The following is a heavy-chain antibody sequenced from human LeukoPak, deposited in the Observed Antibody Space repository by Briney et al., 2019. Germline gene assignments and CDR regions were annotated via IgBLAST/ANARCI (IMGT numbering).Heavy chain of an antibody. J-gene: IGHJ4*02. CDR2: FDPEDGET. D-gene: IGHD3-10*01. CDR3: ATSGAMVRGALDY. V-gene: IGHV1-24*01. Sequence: ASVKVPCKVSGYTLTELSMHWVRQAPGKGLEWMGGFDPEDGETIYAQKFQGRVTMTEDTSTDTAYMELSSLRSEDTAVYYCATSGAMVRGALDYWGQGTLVTVSS. CDR1: GYTLTELS.